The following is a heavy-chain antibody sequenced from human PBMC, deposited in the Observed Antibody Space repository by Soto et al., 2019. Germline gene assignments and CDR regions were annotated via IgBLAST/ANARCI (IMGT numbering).Heavy chain of an antibody. D-gene: IGHD3-3*01. CDR3: ARGPEDYDFGSGYDRNWFDP. CDR1: GGCFSGYY. Sequence: SETLSLNCAVSGGCFSGYYWSWIRQPPGKGLEWIGEINHSGSTNYNPSLKSRVTRSVDTSKNQFSLKLSAVTAADAAVDYCARGPEDYDFGSGYDRNWFDPWGQGTLVTVSS. J-gene: IGHJ5*02. CDR2: INHSGST. V-gene: IGHV4-34*01.